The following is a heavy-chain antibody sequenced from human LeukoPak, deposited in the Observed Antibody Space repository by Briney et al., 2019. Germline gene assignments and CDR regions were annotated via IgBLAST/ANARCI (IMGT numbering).Heavy chain of an antibody. J-gene: IGHJ4*02. Sequence: PGGSLRLSCAASGFTFSSYAMSWVRQAPGKGLEWVSYISSSGSTIYYADSVKGRFTISRDNAKNSLYLQMNSLRAEDTAVYYCARGDLGELSFLGYWGQGTLVTVSS. CDR2: ISSSGSTI. CDR1: GFTFSSYA. V-gene: IGHV3-48*03. CDR3: ARGDLGELSFLGY. D-gene: IGHD3-16*02.